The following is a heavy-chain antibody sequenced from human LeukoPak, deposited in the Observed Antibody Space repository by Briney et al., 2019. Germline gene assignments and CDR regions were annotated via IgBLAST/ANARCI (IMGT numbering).Heavy chain of an antibody. V-gene: IGHV3-21*01. J-gene: IGHJ4*02. CDR2: ISSSGSYI. CDR3: ARVEDFDY. CDR1: GFTFSSYS. Sequence: GGSLRLSCAASGFTFSSYSMNWVRQAPGKGLEWVAPISSSGSYIYYADSVKGRFTISRDNAKNSLYLQMNSLRAGDTAVYYCARVEDFDYWGQGTLVTVSS.